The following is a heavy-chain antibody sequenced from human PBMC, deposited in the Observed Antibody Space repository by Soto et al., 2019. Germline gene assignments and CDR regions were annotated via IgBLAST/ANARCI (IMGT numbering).Heavy chain of an antibody. CDR3: ARSHGSSTSLEIYYYYYYGMDV. J-gene: IGHJ6*02. D-gene: IGHD2-2*01. CDR2: IIPISGTG. V-gene: IGHV1-69*01. CDR1: GGTFSSYA. Sequence: QVPLVQSGAEVKKPGSSVKVSCKASGGTFSSYAISWVRQAPGQGLEWMGGIIPISGTGNYAQKFQGRVTITADESTSTAYMELSSLRSEDTAVYYCARSHGSSTSLEIYYYYYYGMDVWGQGTTVTVSS.